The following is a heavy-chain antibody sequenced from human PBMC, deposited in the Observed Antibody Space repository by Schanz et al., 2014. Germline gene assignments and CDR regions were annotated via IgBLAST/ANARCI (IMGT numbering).Heavy chain of an antibody. CDR1: GVSIGGYY. Sequence: QVQLQESGPGLVKPSETLSLTCTVSGVSIGGYYWSWIRQPPGKGLEWIGYIFFSGSTTYNPSFNSRVTISVDMSKTQFALTRSSVTAADTAVYYCARLGVGDKAYYYYGTDVWGQGTTVLVSS. CDR3: ARLGVGDKAYYYYGTDV. V-gene: IGHV4-59*08. J-gene: IGHJ6*02. CDR2: IFFSGST. D-gene: IGHD1-26*01.